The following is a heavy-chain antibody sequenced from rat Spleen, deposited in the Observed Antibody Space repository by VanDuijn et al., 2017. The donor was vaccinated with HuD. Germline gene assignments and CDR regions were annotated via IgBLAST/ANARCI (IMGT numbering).Heavy chain of an antibody. Sequence: EVQLVESGGGLVQPGRSLKLSCVASGFTFNNYWMTWIRQAPGKGLEWVASITNTGGSTYYPDSVKGRFTISRDNAKSTLYLQMDSLRSEDTATYYCAREGPYYGYNGYFDYWGQGVMVTVSS. D-gene: IGHD1-9*01. J-gene: IGHJ2*01. CDR1: GFTFNNYW. V-gene: IGHV5-31*01. CDR2: ITNTGGST. CDR3: AREGPYYGYNGYFDY.